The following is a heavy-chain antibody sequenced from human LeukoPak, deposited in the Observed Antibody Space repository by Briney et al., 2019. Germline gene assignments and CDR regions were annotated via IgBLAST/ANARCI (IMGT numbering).Heavy chain of an antibody. CDR1: GGSISSYY. Sequence: PSETLSLTCTVSGGSISSYYWSWIRQPPGKGLEWIGYIYYSGSTNYNPSLKSRVTISVDTSKNQFSLKLSSVTAADTAVYYCARDNVVVIPTTPHWFFDLWGRGTLVTVSS. CDR3: ARDNVVVIPTTPHWFFDL. D-gene: IGHD2-21*01. V-gene: IGHV4-59*01. CDR2: IYYSGST. J-gene: IGHJ2*01.